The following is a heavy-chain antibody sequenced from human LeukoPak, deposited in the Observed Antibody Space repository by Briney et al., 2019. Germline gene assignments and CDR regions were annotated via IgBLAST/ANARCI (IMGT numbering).Heavy chain of an antibody. Sequence: PGGSLRLSCAASGFTFSTYAMTWVRQAPGKGLEWVSSISGDGGYTYYADFVKGRSTISRDNSNNTLYLPMNSLRAEDTAVYYCAKGLDGSGSYSPLDYWGQGTLVTVSS. CDR1: GFTFSTYA. CDR2: ISGDGGYT. J-gene: IGHJ4*02. D-gene: IGHD3-10*01. V-gene: IGHV3-23*01. CDR3: AKGLDGSGSYSPLDY.